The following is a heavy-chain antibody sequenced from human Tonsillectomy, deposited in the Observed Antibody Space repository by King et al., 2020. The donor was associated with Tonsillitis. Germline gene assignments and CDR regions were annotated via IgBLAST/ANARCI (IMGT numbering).Heavy chain of an antibody. CDR3: TKGGYYYDSSAYYLIES. V-gene: IGHV1-46*03. CDR1: GYTFTSYY. CDR2: INPSGGST. J-gene: IGHJ4*02. D-gene: IGHD3-22*01. Sequence: VQLVESGAEVKKPGASVKVSCKASGYTFTSYYIHWVRQAPGQGLEWMGVINPSGGSTTYAQKFQGRVTMTRDTSTSTLYMELSSLRSEDTAFYYCTKGGYYYDSSAYYLIESWGQGTLVTVSS.